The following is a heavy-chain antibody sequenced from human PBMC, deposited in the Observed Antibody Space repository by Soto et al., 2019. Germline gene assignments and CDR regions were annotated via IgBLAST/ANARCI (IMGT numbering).Heavy chain of an antibody. V-gene: IGHV3-9*01. D-gene: IGHD6-19*01. J-gene: IGHJ4*02. CDR2: ISWNSGSI. CDR1: GFTFDDYA. CDR3: AKDIYVGIAVVDFDY. Sequence: GGSLRLSCAASGFTFDDYAMHWVRQAPGKGLEWVSGISWNSGSIGYADSVKGRFTISRDNAKNSLYLQMNSLRAEDTALYYCAKDIYVGIAVVDFDYWGQGTLVTVSS.